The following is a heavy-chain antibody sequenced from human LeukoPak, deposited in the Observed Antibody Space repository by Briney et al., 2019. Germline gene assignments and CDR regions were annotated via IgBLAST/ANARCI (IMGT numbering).Heavy chain of an antibody. Sequence: GGSLRLSCAASGFTFSSYWMSWVRQAPGKGLEWVANIKQDGSEKYYVDSVKGRFTISRDNAKNSLYLQMNSLRAEDMALYYCAKDFGSGYYPFYFDYWGQGTLVTVSS. CDR1: GFTFSSYW. CDR2: IKQDGSEK. V-gene: IGHV3-7*03. J-gene: IGHJ4*02. CDR3: AKDFGSGYYPFYFDY. D-gene: IGHD3-3*01.